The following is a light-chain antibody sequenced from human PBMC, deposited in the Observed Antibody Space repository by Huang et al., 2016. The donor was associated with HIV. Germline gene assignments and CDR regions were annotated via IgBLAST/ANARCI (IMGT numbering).Light chain of an antibody. CDR3: QQLNTYPIT. Sequence: IQLAQSPSSLSASVGDRVTITCRASQDVSSYLALYHQKPGKAPELLIYAAATLQRGVPSTFSGRGSGTDFTLTISSLQPEDSATYYCQQLNTYPITFGQGTRLEIK. CDR2: AAA. V-gene: IGKV1-9*01. CDR1: QDVSSY. J-gene: IGKJ5*01.